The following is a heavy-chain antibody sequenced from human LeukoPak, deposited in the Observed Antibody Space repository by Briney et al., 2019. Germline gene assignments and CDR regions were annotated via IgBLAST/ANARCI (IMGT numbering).Heavy chain of an antibody. V-gene: IGHV3-66*01. CDR1: GFTASIYY. CDR3: ARGPGWNYFDY. D-gene: IGHD2-15*01. J-gene: IGHJ4*02. CDR2: IYRDGSA. Sequence: GGSLRLSCAVSGFTASIYYMTWVRQAPGKGLEWVSFIYRDGSANYADSVKGRFTISRDNSKNTVYLQMNSLRAEDTAVYYCARGPGWNYFDYWGQGALVTVSS.